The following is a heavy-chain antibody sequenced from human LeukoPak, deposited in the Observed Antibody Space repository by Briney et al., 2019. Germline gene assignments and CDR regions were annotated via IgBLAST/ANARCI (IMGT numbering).Heavy chain of an antibody. CDR1: GGTFSSYA. V-gene: IGHV1-69*13. J-gene: IGHJ4*02. D-gene: IGHD5-18*01. Sequence: ASVKVSCKASGGTFSSYAISWVRQAPGQGLEWMGGIIPIFGTANYAQKFQGRVTITADESTSTGYMELSSLRSEATAVYYCASKRGYSYGLDYWGQGTLVTVSS. CDR3: ASKRGYSYGLDY. CDR2: IIPIFGTA.